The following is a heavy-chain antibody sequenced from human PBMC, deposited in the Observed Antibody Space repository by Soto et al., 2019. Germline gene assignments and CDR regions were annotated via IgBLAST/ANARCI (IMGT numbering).Heavy chain of an antibody. CDR2: INHIGST. Sequence: SATLSLTCAVYGGSFSGYYWSWIRQPPGKGLEGIGEINHIGSTNYNPSLNRRVTISVDTSKNQFSLKLSSVTAADTAVYYCARGLVSGSGQNGMVVWGQGTTVTVSS. CDR3: ARGLVSGSGQNGMVV. CDR1: GGSFSGYY. D-gene: IGHD3-10*01. J-gene: IGHJ6*02. V-gene: IGHV4-34*01.